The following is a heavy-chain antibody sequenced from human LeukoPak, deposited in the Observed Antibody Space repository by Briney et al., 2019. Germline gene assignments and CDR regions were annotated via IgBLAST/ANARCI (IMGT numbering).Heavy chain of an antibody. Sequence: QTGGSLRLSCTDFGFTFSNYWMSWVRQAPGKRLEWVANINEDGSKKFYVDSVKGRFTISRDNSKNSLFLQMNSLRAEDTAVYYCARDRGNYGDYVGYFDYWGQGTLVTVSS. CDR3: ARDRGNYGDYVGYFDY. D-gene: IGHD4-17*01. CDR1: GFTFSNYW. J-gene: IGHJ4*02. CDR2: INEDGSKK. V-gene: IGHV3-7*01.